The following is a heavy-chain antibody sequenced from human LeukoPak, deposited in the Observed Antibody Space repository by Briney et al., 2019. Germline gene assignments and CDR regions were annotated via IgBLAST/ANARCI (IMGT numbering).Heavy chain of an antibody. D-gene: IGHD3-22*01. Sequence: TSETLSLTCTVSGGSINTYYWSWIRQPPGKGLEWIGYIYYSGSTNYNPSLKSRVTISVDTSKIQFSLKLTSVTAADTAVYYCVFDSSGYYVGYWGQGTLVTVSS. V-gene: IGHV4-59*12. CDR1: GGSINTYY. CDR3: VFDSSGYYVGY. CDR2: IYYSGST. J-gene: IGHJ4*02.